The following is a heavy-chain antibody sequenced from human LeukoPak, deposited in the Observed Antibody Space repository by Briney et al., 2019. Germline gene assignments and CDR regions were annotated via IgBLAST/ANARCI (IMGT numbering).Heavy chain of an antibody. V-gene: IGHV3-21*05. CDR3: ARLDGGFDS. D-gene: IGHD3-9*01. J-gene: IGHJ4*02. CDR1: GFTFKSFV. CDR2: ISKRSGHI. Sequence: PGGSLRLSCAASGFTFKSFVMGWVRQAPGRGLEWVSYISKRSGHIYHTDSVEGRFTTSRDNANDSVYLQMNNLRVEDTAIYFCARLDGGFDSWGQGTLVTVSS.